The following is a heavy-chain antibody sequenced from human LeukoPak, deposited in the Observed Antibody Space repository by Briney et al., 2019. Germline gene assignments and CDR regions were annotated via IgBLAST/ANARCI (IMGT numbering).Heavy chain of an antibody. D-gene: IGHD5-18*01. CDR2: ISGSGGST. J-gene: IGHJ4*02. CDR3: AKGSDSYGPHKSDY. V-gene: IGHV3-23*01. Sequence: GGSLRLSCAASGFTFSSYGMSWVRQAPGKGLEWVSAISGSGGSTYYADSVKGRFTISRDNSKNTLYLQMNSLRAEDTAVYYCAKGSDSYGPHKSDYWGQGTLVTVSS. CDR1: GFTFSSYG.